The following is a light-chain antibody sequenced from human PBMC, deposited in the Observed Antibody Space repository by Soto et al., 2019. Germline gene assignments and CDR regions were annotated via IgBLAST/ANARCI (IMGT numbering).Light chain of an antibody. J-gene: IGKJ1*01. CDR3: QQYFSLSS. CDR2: KAS. Sequence: DIQMTQSPSALSASVGDSVSITCRASQNVGPWLAWYQQKPGKPPNILIYKASNLESGVPSRFSGSGSGTEFTLTISSLQPDDFANYFCQQYFSLSSFGQGTKVEVK. V-gene: IGKV1-5*03. CDR1: QNVGPW.